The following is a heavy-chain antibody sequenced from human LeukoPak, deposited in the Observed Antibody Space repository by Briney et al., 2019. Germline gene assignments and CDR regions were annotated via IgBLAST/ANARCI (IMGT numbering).Heavy chain of an antibody. Sequence: GGSLRLSCAASGFTFSNYWMSWVRQAPGKGLEWVANIREDGSEKYYVDSVKGQFTISRDNAKNSLFLQMDSLRAEDTAVYYCAREGGQRDDGGPLWGQGTLVTVSS. CDR3: AREGGQRDDGGPL. D-gene: IGHD5-24*01. V-gene: IGHV3-7*01. CDR2: IREDGSEK. CDR1: GFTFSNYW. J-gene: IGHJ4*02.